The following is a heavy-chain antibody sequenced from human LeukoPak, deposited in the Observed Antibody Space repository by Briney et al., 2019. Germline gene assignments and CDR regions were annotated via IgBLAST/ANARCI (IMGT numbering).Heavy chain of an antibody. CDR3: AKGSKGQWPSRKALEYFQH. J-gene: IGHJ1*01. CDR2: IRYDGRHT. CDR1: GFTFSSYD. V-gene: IGHV3-30*18. Sequence: GGSLRLSCGASGFTFSSYDMHWVRRAPGKGLEWVAGIRYDGRHTYHADSVKGRFTISRDNSKNTLYLQMNSLRAEDTAVYYCAKGSKGQWPSRKALEYFQHWGQGTLVTVSS. D-gene: IGHD6-19*01.